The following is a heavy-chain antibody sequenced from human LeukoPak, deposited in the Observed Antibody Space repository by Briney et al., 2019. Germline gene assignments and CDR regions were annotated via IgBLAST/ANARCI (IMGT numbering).Heavy chain of an antibody. CDR2: ISTGGSST. J-gene: IGHJ5*02. D-gene: IGHD2-2*01. V-gene: IGHV3-74*01. Sequence: PGGSLRLSCAASGFTFSSYWMHWVRQAPGKGLVWVSRISTGGSSTSYADSVKGRFTISRDNAKNTVYLQMNSLRAEDTAVYYCARVRVHYCSSTSCYGRFDPWGQGAPVTVSS. CDR1: GFTFSSYW. CDR3: ARVRVHYCSSTSCYGRFDP.